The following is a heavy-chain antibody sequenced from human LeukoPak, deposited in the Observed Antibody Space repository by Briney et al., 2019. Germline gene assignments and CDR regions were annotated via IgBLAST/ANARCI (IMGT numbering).Heavy chain of an antibody. D-gene: IGHD2-2*01. J-gene: IGHJ4*02. CDR1: GGSISRGGYY. V-gene: IGHV4-31*03. CDR2: IYYSGST. Sequence: SQTLSLTCTVSGGSISRGGYYWSWIRQHPGKGLEWIGYIYYSGSTYYNPSLKSRVTISVDTSKNQFSLKLSSVTAADTAVYYCASSVVPAAYYFDYWGQGTLVTVSS. CDR3: ASSVVPAAYYFDY.